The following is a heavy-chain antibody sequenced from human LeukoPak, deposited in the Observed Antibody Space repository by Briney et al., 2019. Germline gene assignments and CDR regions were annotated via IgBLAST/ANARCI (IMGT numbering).Heavy chain of an antibody. Sequence: SETLSLTCTVSGGSISSGDYYWSWIRQPPGKGLEWIGYIYYSGSTYFNPSLKSRVTISLDTSNNQFSLKLSSVTAADTAVYYCARHDYGDYGAFDIWGQGTMVTVPS. CDR1: GGSISSGDYY. J-gene: IGHJ3*02. D-gene: IGHD4-17*01. V-gene: IGHV4-30-4*01. CDR2: IYYSGST. CDR3: ARHDYGDYGAFDI.